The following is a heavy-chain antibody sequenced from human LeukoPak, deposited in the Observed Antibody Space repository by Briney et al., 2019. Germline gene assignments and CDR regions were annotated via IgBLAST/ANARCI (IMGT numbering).Heavy chain of an antibody. V-gene: IGHV3-30*18. CDR2: ISYDGSNK. Sequence: PGRSLRLSCAASGFTFSSYGMHWVRQVPGKGLEWVAVISYDGSNKYYADSVKGRFTISRDNSKNTLYLQMNSLRAEDTAVYYCAKGLAYCGGDCYSNFQHWGQGTLVTVSS. CDR1: GFTFSSYG. D-gene: IGHD2-21*02. J-gene: IGHJ1*01. CDR3: AKGLAYCGGDCYSNFQH.